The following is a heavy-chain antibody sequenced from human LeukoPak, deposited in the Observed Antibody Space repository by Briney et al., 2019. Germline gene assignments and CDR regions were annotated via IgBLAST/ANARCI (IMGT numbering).Heavy chain of an antibody. CDR2: IIPILGIA. V-gene: IGHV1-69*04. CDR1: GGTFSSYA. D-gene: IGHD3-10*01. J-gene: IGHJ4*02. Sequence: SVKVSCKASGGTFSSYAISWVRQAPGQGLEWMGRIIPILGIANYAQKFQGRVTITADKSTSTAYMELSSLRSEDTAVYYCARARTMVRGVIPPDYWGQGTLVTVSS. CDR3: ARARTMVRGVIPPDY.